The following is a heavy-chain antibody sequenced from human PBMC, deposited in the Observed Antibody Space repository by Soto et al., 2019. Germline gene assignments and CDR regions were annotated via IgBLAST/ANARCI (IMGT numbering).Heavy chain of an antibody. CDR2: IFSNDEK. Sequence: QVTLKESGPVLVKPTETLTLTCTVSGFSLSNARMGVSCIRQPPGKALEWLAHIFSNDEKSYSTSLKSRLTISKDTSNSQVVLTMTNMDPVDTATYYCARLIVLMVYAEDYYYYGMDVCGQGTTVTVSS. D-gene: IGHD2-8*01. J-gene: IGHJ6*02. V-gene: IGHV2-26*01. CDR3: ARLIVLMVYAEDYYYYGMDV. CDR1: GFSLSNARMG.